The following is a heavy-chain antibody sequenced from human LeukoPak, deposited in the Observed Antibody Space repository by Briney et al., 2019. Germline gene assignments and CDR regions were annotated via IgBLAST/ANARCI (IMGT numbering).Heavy chain of an antibody. CDR1: GGSISSYY. J-gene: IGHJ4*02. Sequence: SETLSLTCTVSGGSISSYYWSWIRQPPGKGLEWIGYINTSGSTNYNPSLKSRVTISVDTSKNQFSLELSYVTAAATAVYYWARHSSVYYYDGSGYYPHYFDYWGQGTLVTVSS. CDR3: ARHSSVYYYDGSGYYPHYFDY. V-gene: IGHV4-4*09. D-gene: IGHD3-22*01. CDR2: INTSGST.